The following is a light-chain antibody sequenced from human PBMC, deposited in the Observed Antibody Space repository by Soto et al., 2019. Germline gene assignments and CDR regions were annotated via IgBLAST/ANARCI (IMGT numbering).Light chain of an antibody. V-gene: IGKV3-20*01. CDR3: QQYGGSPIT. CDR1: QSVNTK. J-gene: IGKJ5*01. CDR2: GAS. Sequence: IVLTQSPGTLSLSPGDRVTLSCRASQSVNTKLAWYQQKPGQAPTLLMAGASKRASGVPVRFSGSGSGTDFTLTISRLEPEDFALYYCQQYGGSPITFGLGTLLENK.